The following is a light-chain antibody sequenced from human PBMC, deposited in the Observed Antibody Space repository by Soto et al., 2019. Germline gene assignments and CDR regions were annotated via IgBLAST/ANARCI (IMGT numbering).Light chain of an antibody. CDR2: GAS. CDR3: QQYNNWLL. Sequence: DIVMTQSPGTLSVSPGEGATVSGKAIQRVDSKLGWDQQKPRQAPGLLIFGASTRATGIPARVSGSGSGKEFPLTISRLPSEDFAVYYCQQYNNWLLFGPGTKVDIK. V-gene: IGKV3-15*01. J-gene: IGKJ3*01. CDR1: QRVDSK.